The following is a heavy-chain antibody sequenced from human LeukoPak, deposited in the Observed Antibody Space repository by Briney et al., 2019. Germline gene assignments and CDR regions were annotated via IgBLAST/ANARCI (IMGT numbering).Heavy chain of an antibody. Sequence: ASVKVSCKASGYSFTDYYIHWVRQAPGQGLEWMGCINPHSGDTKYAQKFQARVTMTRDTSISTAYMELDRLRSDDTAVYYCARDREGYCSGGSCYSGPDNWFDPWGQGTLVTVSS. J-gene: IGHJ5*02. CDR3: ARDREGYCSGGSCYSGPDNWFDP. V-gene: IGHV1-2*02. CDR1: GYSFTDYY. D-gene: IGHD2-15*01. CDR2: INPHSGDT.